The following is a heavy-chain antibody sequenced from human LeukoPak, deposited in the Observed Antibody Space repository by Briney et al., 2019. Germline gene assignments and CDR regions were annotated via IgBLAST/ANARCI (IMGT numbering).Heavy chain of an antibody. V-gene: IGHV1-69*05. CDR1: GGTFSSYA. CDR2: IIPIFGTA. J-gene: IGHJ4*02. D-gene: IGHD1-26*01. Sequence: SVKVSCKASGGTFSSYAISWVRQAPGQGLEWMGGIIPIFGTANYAQKFQGRVTITTDESTSTAYMELSSLRSEDTAVYYCARNRWLGGGYGDFDYWGREPWSPSPQ. CDR3: ARNRWLGGGYGDFDY.